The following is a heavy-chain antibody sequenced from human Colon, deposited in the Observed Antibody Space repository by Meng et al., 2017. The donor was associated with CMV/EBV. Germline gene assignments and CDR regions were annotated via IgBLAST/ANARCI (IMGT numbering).Heavy chain of an antibody. J-gene: IGHJ4*02. D-gene: IGHD6-13*01. V-gene: IGHV3-21*06. CDR3: ATQRWAIGPAGTS. Sequence: GGSLRLSCAASGFTFDDYAMSWVRQPPGKGLEWVSSISSSSSYIYYADSVKGRFTISRDNAKNSLFLQMNSLRAEDTAVYYCATQRWAIGPAGTSWGQGTLVTVSS. CDR1: GFTFDDYA. CDR2: ISSSSSYI.